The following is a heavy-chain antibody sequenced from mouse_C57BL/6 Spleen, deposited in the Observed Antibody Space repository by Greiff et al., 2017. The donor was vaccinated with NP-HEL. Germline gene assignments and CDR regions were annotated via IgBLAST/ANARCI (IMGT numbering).Heavy chain of an antibody. J-gene: IGHJ2*01. Sequence: QVQLQQSGAELVKPGASVKISCKASGYAFSSYWMNWVKQRPGKGLEWIGQIYPGAGDTNYNGKFKGKATLTADKSSSTADMQLSSLTSEDAAVYFCARGGSSYDFDYWGQGTTLTVSS. V-gene: IGHV1-80*01. CDR2: IYPGAGDT. CDR3: ARGGSSYDFDY. CDR1: GYAFSSYW. D-gene: IGHD1-1*01.